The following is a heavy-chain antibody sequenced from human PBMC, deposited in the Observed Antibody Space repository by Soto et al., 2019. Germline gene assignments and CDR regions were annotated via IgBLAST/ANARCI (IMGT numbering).Heavy chain of an antibody. CDR1: GGSISNNY. D-gene: IGHD1-26*01. J-gene: IGHJ5*02. CDR2: IHYSGST. CDR3: ARLGAPNWFDP. V-gene: IGHV4-59*01. Sequence: SETLSLTCTVSGGSISNNYWSWIRQPPGKGLEWIGYIHYSGSTNYNPSLKSRVTISVDTSKNQFSLKLSSVTAADTAVYYCARLGAPNWFDPWGQGTLVTVSS.